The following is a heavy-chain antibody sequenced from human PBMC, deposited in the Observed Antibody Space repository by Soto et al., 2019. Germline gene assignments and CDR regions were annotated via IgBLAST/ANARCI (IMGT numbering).Heavy chain of an antibody. J-gene: IGHJ5*02. D-gene: IGHD2-2*01. CDR3: ARGYCSSISCYRRWFDP. CDR2: IYPGDSDT. Sequence: EVQLVQSGAEVKKPGESLKISCKGSGYRFSSYWIGWVRQMPGKGLEWMGIIYPGDSDTRYSPSFQGQVTISADRSISTAYLQWSGLKASDTAMYYCARGYCSSISCYRRWFDPWGQGTLVTVSS. V-gene: IGHV5-51*03. CDR1: GYRFSSYW.